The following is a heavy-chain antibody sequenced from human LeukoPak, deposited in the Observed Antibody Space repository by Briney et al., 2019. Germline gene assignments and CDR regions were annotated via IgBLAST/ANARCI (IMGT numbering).Heavy chain of an antibody. CDR2: IYTSGST. V-gene: IGHV4-61*02. J-gene: IGHJ5*02. Sequence: PSQTLSLTCTVSGGSISSGSYYWSWIRQPAGKGLEWIGRIYTSGSTNYNPSLKSRVAMSVDTSKNQFSLKLSSVTAADTAVYYCARDTLRFWSWFDPWGQGTLVTVSS. D-gene: IGHD3-3*01. CDR3: ARDTLRFWSWFDP. CDR1: GGSISSGSYY.